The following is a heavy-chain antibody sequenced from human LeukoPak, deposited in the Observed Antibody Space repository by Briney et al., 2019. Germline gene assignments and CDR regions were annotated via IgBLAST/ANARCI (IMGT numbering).Heavy chain of an antibody. CDR1: GFTFSSSW. V-gene: IGHV3-23*01. D-gene: IGHD5-18*01. J-gene: IGHJ4*02. Sequence: PGGSLRPSCAASGFTFSSSWMSWVRQAPGKGLEWVSAISGSGGSTYYADSVKGRFTISRDNSKNTLYLQMNSLRAEDTAVYYCAKDVSPTGIQLWPSGFDYWGQGTLVTVSS. CDR3: AKDVSPTGIQLWPSGFDY. CDR2: ISGSGGST.